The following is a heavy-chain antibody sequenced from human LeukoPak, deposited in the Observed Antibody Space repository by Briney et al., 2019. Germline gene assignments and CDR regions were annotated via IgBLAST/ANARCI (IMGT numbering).Heavy chain of an antibody. Sequence: SQTLSLTCTVSGGSISSGDYYWSWIRQPPGKGLEWIGYIFYSGSTYYNPSLKSRVTISVDTSKNQFSLKLSSVTAADTAVYYCARRPRYCSGGSCYPDAFDIWGQGTMVTVSS. V-gene: IGHV4-30-4*01. CDR3: ARRPRYCSGGSCYPDAFDI. J-gene: IGHJ3*02. CDR2: IFYSGST. D-gene: IGHD2-15*01. CDR1: GGSISSGDYY.